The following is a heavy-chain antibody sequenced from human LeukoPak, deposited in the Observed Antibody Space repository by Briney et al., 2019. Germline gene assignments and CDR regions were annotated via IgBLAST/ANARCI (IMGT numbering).Heavy chain of an antibody. CDR3: ARAGIARSSSSSNWFDP. Sequence: ASVKVSCKASGYTFTGYYMHWVRQAPGQGLEWTGIINPSGGSTSYAQKFQGRVTMTRDTSTSTVYMELSSLRSEDTAVYYCARAGIARSSSSSNWFDPWGQGTLVTVSS. V-gene: IGHV1-46*01. CDR2: INPSGGST. J-gene: IGHJ5*02. D-gene: IGHD6-6*01. CDR1: GYTFTGYY.